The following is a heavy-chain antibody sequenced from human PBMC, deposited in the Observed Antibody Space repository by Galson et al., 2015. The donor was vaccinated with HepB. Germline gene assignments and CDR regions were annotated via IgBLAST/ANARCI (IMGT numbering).Heavy chain of an antibody. CDR2: TYHRSKWIN. CDR3: AREGGSNFDY. CDR1: GDSVSNNIVA. V-gene: IGHV6-1*01. D-gene: IGHD1-26*01. Sequence: AISGDSVSNNIVAWNWIRQSPSRGLEWLGRTYHRSKWINDYAVSVKSRITINPDTSKNHFSLQLKSVTPEDTAMYYCAREGGSNFDYWGQGTLDTVSS. J-gene: IGHJ4*02.